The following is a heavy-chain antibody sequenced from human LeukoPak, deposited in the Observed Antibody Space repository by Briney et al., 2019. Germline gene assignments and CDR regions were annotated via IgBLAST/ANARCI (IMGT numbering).Heavy chain of an antibody. D-gene: IGHD3-22*01. Sequence: GGSLRLSCAASGFTFSSYWMHSVRQAPGKGLVWVSRINSDGSSTSYADSVKGRFTISRDNAKNTLYLQMNSLRAEDTAVYYCARVMYYDSSGYAYWGQGTLVTVSS. J-gene: IGHJ4*02. CDR3: ARVMYYDSSGYAY. V-gene: IGHV3-74*01. CDR1: GFTFSSYW. CDR2: INSDGSST.